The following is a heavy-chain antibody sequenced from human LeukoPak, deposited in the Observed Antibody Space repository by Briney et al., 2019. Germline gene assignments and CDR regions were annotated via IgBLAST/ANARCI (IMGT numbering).Heavy chain of an antibody. D-gene: IGHD3-22*01. Sequence: GGSLRLSCAASGFTVSSNYMSWVRQAPGKGLEWVSVIYSGGSTYYADSVKGRFTISRDNSKNTLYLQMNSLRAEDTAVYYCARGNYYDSSGLYGMDVWGQGTTVTVSS. CDR2: IYSGGST. CDR1: GFTVSSNY. V-gene: IGHV3-66*01. J-gene: IGHJ6*02. CDR3: ARGNYYDSSGLYGMDV.